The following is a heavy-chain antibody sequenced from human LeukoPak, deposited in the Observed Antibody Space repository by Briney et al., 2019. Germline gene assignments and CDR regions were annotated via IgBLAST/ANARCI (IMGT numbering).Heavy chain of an antibody. J-gene: IGHJ5*02. CDR3: ARRGYDTLTGYHQNWFDP. Sequence: GEALKISCRGSGYSFTSYWIGWVRHMHGKGLEGMGIIYPGDSDTRYSPSFQGQVTISADTSISTAYLQWNSLKASDTAMYYCARRGYDTLTGYHQNWFDPWGQGTLVTVSS. D-gene: IGHD3-9*01. CDR2: IYPGDSDT. V-gene: IGHV5-51*01. CDR1: GYSFTSYW.